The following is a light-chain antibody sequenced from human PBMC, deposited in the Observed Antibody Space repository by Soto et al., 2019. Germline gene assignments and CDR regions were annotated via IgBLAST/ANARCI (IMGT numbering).Light chain of an antibody. CDR2: AAS. Sequence: EIVLTQSPGTLSLSPGERATLSCRASQSVSSSYLAWYQQKPGQAPRLLIYAASTRASGIPARFSGSGSGTEFTLTISSLQSGDFAVYYCQQYDNWPPWTFGQGTKVDIK. V-gene: IGKV3-15*01. J-gene: IGKJ1*01. CDR1: QSVSSSY. CDR3: QQYDNWPPWT.